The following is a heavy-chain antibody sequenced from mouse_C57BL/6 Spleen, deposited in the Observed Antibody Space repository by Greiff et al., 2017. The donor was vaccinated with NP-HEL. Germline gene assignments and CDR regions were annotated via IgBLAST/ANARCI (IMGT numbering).Heavy chain of an antibody. V-gene: IGHV1-59*01. D-gene: IGHD2-2*01. CDR2: IDPSDSYT. CDR3: ARSEYGYDVSWYFDV. Sequence: VQLVESGAELVRPGTSVKLSCKASGYTFTSYWMHWVKQRPGQGLEWIGVIDPSDSYTNYNQKFKGKATLTVDTSSSTAYMQLSSLTSEDSAVYYCARSEYGYDVSWYFDVWGTGTTVTVSS. J-gene: IGHJ1*03. CDR1: GYTFTSYW.